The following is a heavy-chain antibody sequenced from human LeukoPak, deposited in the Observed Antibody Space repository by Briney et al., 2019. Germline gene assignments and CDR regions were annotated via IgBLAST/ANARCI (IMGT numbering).Heavy chain of an antibody. CDR3: ARAGRKSRGVDLVRKKETGYYYYMDV. CDR1: EFTFFTYR. D-gene: IGHD3-10*02. CDR2: IKQDGSEK. Sequence: GGSLRLSCAASEFTFFTYRMSWVRQAPGKGLEWVANIKQDGSEKYYVDSVKGRFTISRDNAKNSLYLQMNSLRAEDTAVYYCARAGRKSRGVDLVRKKETGYYYYMDVWGKGTTVTVSS. J-gene: IGHJ6*03. V-gene: IGHV3-7*01.